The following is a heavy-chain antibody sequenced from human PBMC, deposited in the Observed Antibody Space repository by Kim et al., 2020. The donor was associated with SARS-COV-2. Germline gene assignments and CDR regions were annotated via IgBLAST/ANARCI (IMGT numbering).Heavy chain of an antibody. CDR3: ARDQILVGGTVDAFEV. Sequence: SETLSLTCTVSGGSISSGESYWILIRQPPGKGLAWIAYIYYSGSTYYNPSRKIRVTISVDTSKNQFSLKLSSVTAADTALYSCARDQILVGGTVDAFEV. CDR1: GGSISSGESY. J-gene: IGHJ3*01. D-gene: IGHD1-26*01. CDR2: IYYSGST. V-gene: IGHV4-30-4*01.